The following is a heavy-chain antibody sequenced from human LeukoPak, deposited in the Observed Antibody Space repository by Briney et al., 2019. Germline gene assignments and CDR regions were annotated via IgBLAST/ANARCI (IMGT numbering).Heavy chain of an antibody. V-gene: IGHV4-34*01. CDR3: ARDPDTAMPPDAFDI. D-gene: IGHD5-18*01. J-gene: IGHJ3*02. CDR1: GGSFSGYY. Sequence: PSETLSLTCAVYGGSFSGYYWSWIRQPPGKGLEWIGEINHSGSTNYNPSLKSRVTISVDTSKNQFSLKLSSVTAADTAVYYCARDPDTAMPPDAFDIWGQGTVVTVSS. CDR2: INHSGST.